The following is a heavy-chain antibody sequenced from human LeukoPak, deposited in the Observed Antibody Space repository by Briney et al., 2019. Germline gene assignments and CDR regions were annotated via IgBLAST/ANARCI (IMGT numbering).Heavy chain of an antibody. J-gene: IGHJ3*02. Sequence: PSETLSLTCTVSGGSISSYYWSWIRQPPGKGLEWIGYIYYSGSTNYNPSLKSRVTISVDTSKNQFSLKLSSVTAADTAVYYCARESFYYGSGSSPSYAFDIWGQGTMVTVSS. CDR2: IYYSGST. D-gene: IGHD3-10*01. CDR3: ARESFYYGSGSSPSYAFDI. CDR1: GGSISSYY. V-gene: IGHV4-59*01.